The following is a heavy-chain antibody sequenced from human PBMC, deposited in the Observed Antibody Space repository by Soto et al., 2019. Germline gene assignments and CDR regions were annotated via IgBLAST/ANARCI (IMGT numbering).Heavy chain of an antibody. D-gene: IGHD3-22*01. CDR2: MYYRGSA. CDR1: GGSVKSGSHY. V-gene: IGHV4-61*01. CDR3: AGRYYYDSSGYYQGPYYYGMDV. Sequence: PSETLALTCTVSGGSVKSGSHYWSWIRQPPGKGLEWIGYMYYRGSANYHPSLKSRVTISVDTSKNQFSLKLSSVTAADTAVYYCAGRYYYDSSGYYQGPYYYGMDVRGQGTTVTLSS. J-gene: IGHJ6*02.